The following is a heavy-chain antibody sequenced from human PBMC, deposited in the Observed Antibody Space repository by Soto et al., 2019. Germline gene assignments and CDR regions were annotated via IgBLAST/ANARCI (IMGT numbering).Heavy chain of an antibody. J-gene: IGHJ2*01. V-gene: IGHV3-23*01. CDR2: ISGSGGST. D-gene: IGHD1-7*01. CDR1: GFTFSSYA. CDR3: AKDYNWNYGGDTTGHFDL. Sequence: EVQLLESGGGLVQPGGSLRLSCAASGFTFSSYAMSWVRQAPGKGLEWVSAISGSGGSTYYADSVKGRFTISRDNSKNTLYLQMNSLIAEDTAVYYCAKDYNWNYGGDTTGHFDLWGRGTLVTVSS.